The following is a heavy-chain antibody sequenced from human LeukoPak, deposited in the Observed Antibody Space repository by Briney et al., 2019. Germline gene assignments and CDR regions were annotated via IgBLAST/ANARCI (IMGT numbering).Heavy chain of an antibody. J-gene: IGHJ4*02. CDR2: IYYSGST. D-gene: IGHD3-16*01. V-gene: IGHV4-39*01. CDR1: GGSISSSSYY. Sequence: SETLSLTCTVSGGSISSSSYYWGWIRQPPGKGLEWIGSIYYSGSTYCNPSLKSRVTISVDTSKNQFSLKLSSVTAADSAVYYCASRSTSVMITFGGVIGFDYCSQGTLVTVSS. CDR3: ASRSTSVMITFGGVIGFDY.